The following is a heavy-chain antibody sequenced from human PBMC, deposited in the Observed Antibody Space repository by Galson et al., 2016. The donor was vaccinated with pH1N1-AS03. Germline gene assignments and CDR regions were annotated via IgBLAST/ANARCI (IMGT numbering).Heavy chain of an antibody. CDR3: ANPRASGTTMVTRLDY. J-gene: IGHJ4*02. V-gene: IGHV3-30*04. Sequence: SLRLSCAASGFDISGYAMHWVRQAPGKGLEWVAFMSHDEKNAQHADAVKGRFTISRDNSKGTLYLQMNGLRAEDTAIYYCANPRASGTTMVTRLDYWGQGILVTVSS. CDR2: MSHDEKNA. CDR1: GFDISGYA. D-gene: IGHD5-18*01.